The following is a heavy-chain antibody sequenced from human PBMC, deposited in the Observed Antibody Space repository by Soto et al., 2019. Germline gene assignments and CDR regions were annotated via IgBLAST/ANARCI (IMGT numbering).Heavy chain of an antibody. D-gene: IGHD6-6*01. CDR3: AKDGGSSSVGRWFDP. V-gene: IGHV3-30*18. CDR2: ISYDGSNR. J-gene: IGHJ5*02. Sequence: GGSLRLSCAASGFTFSSYGMHWVRQAPGKGLEWVAVISYDGSNRYYADSVKGRFTISRDNSKNTLYLQMNSLRAEDTAVYYCAKDGGSSSVGRWFDPWGQGTLVTVSS. CDR1: GFTFSSYG.